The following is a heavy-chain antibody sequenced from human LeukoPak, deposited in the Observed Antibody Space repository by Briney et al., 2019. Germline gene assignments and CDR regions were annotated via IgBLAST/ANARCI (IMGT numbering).Heavy chain of an antibody. CDR2: IYYSGST. J-gene: IGHJ4*02. Sequence: PSETLSLTCTVSGGSFSTYYCSWIRQLPGKGLECIGYIYYSGSTNYNPSLKSRVAISVDTSKNQFSLNLSSATAADTAVYYCARVITVRGVIFDYWGQGTLVTVSS. D-gene: IGHD3-16*01. CDR3: ARVITVRGVIFDY. CDR1: GGSFSTYY. V-gene: IGHV4-59*01.